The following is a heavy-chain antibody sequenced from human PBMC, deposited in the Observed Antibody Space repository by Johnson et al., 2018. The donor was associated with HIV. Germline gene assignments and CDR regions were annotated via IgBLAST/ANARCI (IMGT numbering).Heavy chain of an antibody. J-gene: IGHJ3*02. CDR1: GFTFSDYY. D-gene: IGHD3-3*01. V-gene: IGHV3-11*04. CDR2: ISSSGSTI. CDR3: ARDASLRFLEWFDAFDI. Sequence: QVQLVESGGGLVKPGGSLRLSCAASGFTFSDYYMSWIRQAPGQGLEWVSYISSSGSTIYYADSVTGRFPISRDNAKNSLYLQMNSLRAEDTAVYYCARDASLRFLEWFDAFDIWGQGTMVTVSS.